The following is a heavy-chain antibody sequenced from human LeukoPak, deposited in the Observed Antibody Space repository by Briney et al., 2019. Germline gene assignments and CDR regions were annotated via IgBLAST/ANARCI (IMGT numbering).Heavy chain of an antibody. V-gene: IGHV3-48*03. CDR3: ARVRRSSGITGTWWSWFDP. J-gene: IGHJ5*02. CDR1: GFTFSSYE. Sequence: GGSLRLSCAASGFTFSSYEMNWVRQAPGKGLEWVSYISSSGSTIYYADSVKGRFTISRDNAKNSLYLQMNSLRAEDTAVYYCARVRRSSGITGTWWSWFDPWGQGTLVTVSS. CDR2: ISSSGSTI. D-gene: IGHD1-20*01.